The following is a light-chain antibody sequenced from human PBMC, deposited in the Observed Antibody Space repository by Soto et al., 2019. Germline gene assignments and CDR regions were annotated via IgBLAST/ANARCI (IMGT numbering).Light chain of an antibody. CDR2: GAS. CDR1: QIIYNW. CDR3: QQTFATPLQVDNSFSHT. J-gene: IGKJ2*01. Sequence: DIQMTQSPSTLSASVGDRVTITCRASQIIYNWLAWYQQKPGKAPKLLIYGASTLQSGVPSRFSGSGSGTDFTLTINSLQPEDFATYYCQQTFATPLQVDNSFSHTFGQGTKV. V-gene: IGKV1-39*01.